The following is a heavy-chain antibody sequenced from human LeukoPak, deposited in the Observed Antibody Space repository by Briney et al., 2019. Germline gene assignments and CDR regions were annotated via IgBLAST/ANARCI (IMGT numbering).Heavy chain of an antibody. V-gene: IGHV4-59*01. CDR1: GVSISSYY. Sequence: SETLSLTCTVSGVSISSYYWSWIRQPPRRGLEWIGYISYSGITNYNPSLKSRVTISIDTSKNQFSLKLSSVTAADTAVYYCARHSSDDVFDIWGQGTMVTVSS. CDR2: ISYSGIT. J-gene: IGHJ3*02. CDR3: ARHSSDDVFDI.